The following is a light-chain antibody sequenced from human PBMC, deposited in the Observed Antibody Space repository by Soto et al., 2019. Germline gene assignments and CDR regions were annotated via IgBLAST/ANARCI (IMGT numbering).Light chain of an antibody. J-gene: IGKJ1*01. CDR1: QSVMSNY. V-gene: IGKV3-20*01. Sequence: EVVLTQSPGSLSLSPGERATLSCRASQSVMSNYLSWYQQKPGQPPRLLIYGASSRATGIPDRFSGSGSGTDFTLTISRLEPEDFAVYYCQQFGASLTWTFGQGTEVEIK. CDR3: QQFGASLTWT. CDR2: GAS.